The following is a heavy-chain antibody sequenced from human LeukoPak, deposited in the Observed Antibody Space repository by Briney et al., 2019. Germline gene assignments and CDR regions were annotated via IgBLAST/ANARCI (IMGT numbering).Heavy chain of an antibody. J-gene: IGHJ4*02. D-gene: IGHD3-9*01. CDR2: IIPILHIA. CDR3: ARAPNYDILTGYYNTPVDY. CDR1: GGTFSSYA. Sequence: ASVKVSCKASGGTFSSYAISWVRQAPGQGLEWMGRIIPILHIANYAQKFQGRVTMTRDTSTSTVYMELSSLRSEDTAVYYCARAPNYDILTGYYNTPVDYWGQGTLVTVSS. V-gene: IGHV1-69*04.